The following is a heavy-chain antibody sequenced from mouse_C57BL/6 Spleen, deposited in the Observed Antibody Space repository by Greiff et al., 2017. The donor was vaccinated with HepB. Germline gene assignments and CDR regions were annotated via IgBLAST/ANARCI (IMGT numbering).Heavy chain of an antibody. Sequence: VQLQQPGAELVKPGASVKLSCKASGYTFTSYWMQWVKQRPGQGLEWIGEIDPSDSYTNYNQKFKGKATLTVDTSSSTAYMQLSSLTSEDSAVYYCARSYSNYEGYAMDYWGQGTSVTVSS. J-gene: IGHJ4*01. D-gene: IGHD2-5*01. V-gene: IGHV1-50*01. CDR2: IDPSDSYT. CDR1: GYTFTSYW. CDR3: ARSYSNYEGYAMDY.